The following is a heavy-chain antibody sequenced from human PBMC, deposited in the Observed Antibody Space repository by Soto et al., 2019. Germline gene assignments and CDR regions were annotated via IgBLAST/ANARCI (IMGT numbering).Heavy chain of an antibody. CDR3: ARGMVELHYYYYYMDV. Sequence: SXTRSLTSAVYGGAFRGYYWSWIRQPPVKGLEWIGEINHSGSTNYNPSLKSRVTISVDTSKNQFSLKLSSVTAADTAVYYCARGMVELHYYYYYMDVWGKGTTVTVSS. V-gene: IGHV4-34*01. J-gene: IGHJ6*03. CDR2: INHSGST. D-gene: IGHD1-7*01. CDR1: GGAFRGYY.